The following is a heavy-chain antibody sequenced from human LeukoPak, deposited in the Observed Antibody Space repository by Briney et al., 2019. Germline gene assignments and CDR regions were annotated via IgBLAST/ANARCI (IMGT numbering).Heavy chain of an antibody. CDR1: GGSFSGYY. CDR3: ARIGSGYYFGVFDY. D-gene: IGHD3-22*01. Sequence: SETLSLTCAVYGGSFSGYYWSWIRQPPGKGLEWIGEINHSGSANYNPSLKSRVTISVDTSKNQFSLKLSSVTAAGTAVYYCARIGSGYYFGVFDYWGQGTLVTVSS. J-gene: IGHJ4*02. CDR2: INHSGSA. V-gene: IGHV4-34*01.